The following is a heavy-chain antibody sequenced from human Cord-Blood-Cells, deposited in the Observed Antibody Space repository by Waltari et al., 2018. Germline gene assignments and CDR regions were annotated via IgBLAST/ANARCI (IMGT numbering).Heavy chain of an antibody. D-gene: IGHD6-13*01. V-gene: IGHV1-69*09. CDR1: GGTFSSYA. J-gene: IGHJ5*02. CDR3: ARAPGQQLVWRNWFDP. CDR2: IIPILGIA. Sequence: QVQLVQSGAEVKKPGSSVKVSCKASGGTFSSYAISWVRQAPGQGLEWMGRIIPILGIANYAQKFQGRVTITADKSTSTAYMELSSLRSEDTAVYYCARAPGQQLVWRNWFDPWGQGTLVTVSS.